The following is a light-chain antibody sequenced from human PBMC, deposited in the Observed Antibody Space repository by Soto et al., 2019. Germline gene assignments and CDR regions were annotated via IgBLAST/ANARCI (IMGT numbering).Light chain of an antibody. J-gene: IGKJ1*01. V-gene: IGKV1-5*03. CDR3: QQYDSYWT. CDR2: KAS. CDR1: QSISSW. Sequence: DIQMTQSPSTLSASAGDRVTITCRASQSISSWLAWYQQKPGKAPKLLIYKASSLESGVPSRFSGSGSGTEFTLTINSLQPDDFATYYCQQYDSYWTFGQGTKVEIK.